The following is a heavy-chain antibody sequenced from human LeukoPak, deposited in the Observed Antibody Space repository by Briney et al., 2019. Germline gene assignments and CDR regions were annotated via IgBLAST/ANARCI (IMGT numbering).Heavy chain of an antibody. D-gene: IGHD3-9*01. V-gene: IGHV4-34*01. CDR1: GGSISSYY. J-gene: IGHJ4*02. CDR3: AGVLRYFDW. CDR2: INHSGST. Sequence: SETLSLTCSVSGGSISSYYWSWIRQPPGKGLEWIGEINHSGSTNYNPSLKSRVTISVDTSKNQFSLKLSSVTAADTAVYYCAGVLRYFDWWGQGTLVTVSS.